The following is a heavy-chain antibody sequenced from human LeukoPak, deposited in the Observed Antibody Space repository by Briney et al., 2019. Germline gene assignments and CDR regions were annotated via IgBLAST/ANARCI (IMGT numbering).Heavy chain of an antibody. Sequence: ASVKVSCKASGYTFTSYGISWVRQAPGQGLEWMGWISAYNGNTNFAQNLQGRVTMTRDMSTSTVYMELSSLRSEDTAVYYCARGGAYYDFWSGYPPFDPWGQGTLVTVSS. D-gene: IGHD3-3*01. J-gene: IGHJ5*02. V-gene: IGHV1-18*01. CDR2: ISAYNGNT. CDR3: ARGGAYYDFWSGYPPFDP. CDR1: GYTFTSYG.